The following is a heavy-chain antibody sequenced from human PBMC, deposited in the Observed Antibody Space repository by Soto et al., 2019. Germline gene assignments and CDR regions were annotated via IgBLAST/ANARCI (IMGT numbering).Heavy chain of an antibody. CDR2: IYPGDSDT. J-gene: IGHJ3*02. Sequence: CKGSGYSFTSYWIGWVRQMPGKGLEWMGIIYPGDSDTRYCPSFQGQVTISADKSISTAYLQWSSLKASDTAMYYCARQVDYDQSNAFDIWGQGTMVTVSS. CDR3: ARQVDYDQSNAFDI. D-gene: IGHD4-17*01. CDR1: GYSFTSYW. V-gene: IGHV5-51*01.